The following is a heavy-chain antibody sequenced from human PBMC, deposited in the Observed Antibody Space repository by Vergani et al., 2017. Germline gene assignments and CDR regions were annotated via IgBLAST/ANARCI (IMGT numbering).Heavy chain of an antibody. CDR3: AKKGGSLYYYGVDV. D-gene: IGHD1-26*01. Sequence: QEQLLQSRGGVVQPGGSLRLSCIGSGYTFGHFDMHWVRQAPGKGLAWVAFIRYDGSNPQYIDSVKGRFTISRDNSKDTLFLQMNGLRPEDTGTYFCAKKGGSLYYYGVDVWGQGTTITVSS. J-gene: IGHJ6*02. CDR1: GYTFGHFD. V-gene: IGHV3-30*02. CDR2: IRYDGSNP.